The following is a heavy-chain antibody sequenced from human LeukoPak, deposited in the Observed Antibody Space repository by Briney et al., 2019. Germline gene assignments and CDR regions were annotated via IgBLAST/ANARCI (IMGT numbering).Heavy chain of an antibody. D-gene: IGHD3-22*01. CDR2: IKEDGSEK. J-gene: IGHJ4*02. CDR1: GFIFSSYW. Sequence: GRSLRLSCAASGFIFSSYWMTWVRQVPGRGLEWVANIKEDGSEKTYVDSVKGRFTISRDNAENSLYLQMNSLRAEDTAVYYCARDYYDSRGYLVPLGYWGQGALVTVSS. CDR3: ARDYYDSRGYLVPLGY. V-gene: IGHV3-7*01.